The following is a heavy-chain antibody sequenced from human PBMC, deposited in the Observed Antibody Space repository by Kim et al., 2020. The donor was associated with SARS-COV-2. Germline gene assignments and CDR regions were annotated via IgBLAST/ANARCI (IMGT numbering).Heavy chain of an antibody. V-gene: IGHV1-46*01. D-gene: IGHD2-2*01. J-gene: IGHJ5*02. CDR3: ARDWAYCSSTSCYGFDP. CDR2: INPSGGST. Sequence: ASVKVSCKASGYTFTSYYMHWVRQAPGQGLEWMGIINPSGGSTSYAQKFQGRVTMTRDTSTSTVYMELSSLRSEDTAVYYCARDWAYCSSTSCYGFDPWGQGTLVTVSS. CDR1: GYTFTSYY.